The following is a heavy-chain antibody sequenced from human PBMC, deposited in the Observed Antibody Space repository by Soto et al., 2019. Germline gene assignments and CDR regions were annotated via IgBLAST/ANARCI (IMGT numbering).Heavy chain of an antibody. CDR3: ARDNKRRIVVVPAALDD. Sequence: SGKVSCKASGGTFSSYAIGWVRQAPGQGLEWMGGIIPIFGTANYAQKFQGRVTITADESTSTAYMELSSLRSEDTAVYYCARDNKRRIVVVPAALDDWGQGTLVTVSS. V-gene: IGHV1-69*13. CDR1: GGTFSSYA. J-gene: IGHJ4*02. CDR2: IIPIFGTA. D-gene: IGHD2-2*01.